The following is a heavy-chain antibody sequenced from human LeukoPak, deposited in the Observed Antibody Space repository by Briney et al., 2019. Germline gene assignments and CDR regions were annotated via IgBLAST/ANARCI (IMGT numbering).Heavy chain of an antibody. CDR1: GFTFSSTT. D-gene: IGHD6-13*01. Sequence: GGSLRLPCVASGFTFSSTTMGWVRQAPGRGLEWVSSITAIDGRTYYADSVRGRFTISRDNSKNTVYLQLNSLRAGDTAIYYCAKDRRGPAAGTWYFDSWGQGTLVTVSS. V-gene: IGHV3-23*01. CDR2: ITAIDGRT. CDR3: AKDRRGPAAGTWYFDS. J-gene: IGHJ4*02.